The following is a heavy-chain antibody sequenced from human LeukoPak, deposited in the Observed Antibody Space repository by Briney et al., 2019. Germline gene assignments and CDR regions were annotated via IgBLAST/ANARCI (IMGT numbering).Heavy chain of an antibody. CDR3: ARDRGGGYDPCFDY. Sequence: SETLSLTCTVSGGSVNSGTYYWRWIRQPPGKGLEWIGNIYYSGSAYYNPSLKSRVTISVDTSKNQFSLKLSSVTAADTAVYYCARDRGGGYDPCFDYWGQGTLVTVSS. CDR2: IYYSGSA. D-gene: IGHD5-12*01. J-gene: IGHJ4*02. V-gene: IGHV4-39*07. CDR1: GGSVNSGTYY.